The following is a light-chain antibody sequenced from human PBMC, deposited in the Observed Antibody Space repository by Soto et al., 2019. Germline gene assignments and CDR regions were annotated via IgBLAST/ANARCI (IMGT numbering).Light chain of an antibody. CDR3: QQYGSSPKT. J-gene: IGKJ1*01. CDR2: GAS. CDR1: QSVSSSY. Sequence: EIVLTQSPGTLSLSPGERATLSCRASQSVSSSYLAWFQQKPGQAPRLLIYGASSRATGIPDRFSGSGSGTDFPLTISRLETEDFAVYYSQQYGSSPKTFGQGTKVEIK. V-gene: IGKV3-20*01.